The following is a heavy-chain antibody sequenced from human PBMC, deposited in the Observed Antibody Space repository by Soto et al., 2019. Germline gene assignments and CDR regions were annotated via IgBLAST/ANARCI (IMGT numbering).Heavy chain of an antibody. Sequence: ASETLSHSCTVSAGSISSGRYYWGWIRQPPGKGLEWIGSIYYSGSTYYNPSLKSRVTISVDTSKNQFSLKLSSVTAADTAVYYCARQPRILTGYSGHFDSWGQGTLVT. V-gene: IGHV4-39*01. CDR1: AGSISSGRYY. D-gene: IGHD3-9*01. CDR3: ARQPRILTGYSGHFDS. CDR2: IYYSGST. J-gene: IGHJ4*02.